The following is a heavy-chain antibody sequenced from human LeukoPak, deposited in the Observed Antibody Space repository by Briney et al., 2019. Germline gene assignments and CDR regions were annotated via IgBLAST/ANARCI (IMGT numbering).Heavy chain of an antibody. J-gene: IGHJ3*02. Sequence: SETLSLPCTVSCGSISSSSYYWGSIRQPPGKVLEWIGSIYYSGSTPYNPSLKSQVTIYVDTSKIQFSLKLSSVTAADTAVYYCARQTLQSLITIIVVVGWAFDIWGEGTMVPVSS. D-gene: IGHD3-22*01. CDR2: IYYSGST. V-gene: IGHV4-39*01. CDR3: ARQTLQSLITIIVVVGWAFDI. CDR1: CGSISSSSYY.